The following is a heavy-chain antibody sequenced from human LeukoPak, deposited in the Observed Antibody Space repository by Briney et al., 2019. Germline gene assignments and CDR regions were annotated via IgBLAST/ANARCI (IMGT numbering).Heavy chain of an antibody. Sequence: ASVKVSCKASGYTFTGYYMHWVRQAPGQGLEWMGWINPNSGGTNYAQKFQGRVTMTRDTSISTAYMELSGLRSDDTAVYYCIAAAGTVRFDPWGQGTLVTVSS. CDR2: INPNSGGT. V-gene: IGHV1-2*02. CDR1: GYTFTGYY. CDR3: IAAAGTVRFDP. D-gene: IGHD6-13*01. J-gene: IGHJ5*02.